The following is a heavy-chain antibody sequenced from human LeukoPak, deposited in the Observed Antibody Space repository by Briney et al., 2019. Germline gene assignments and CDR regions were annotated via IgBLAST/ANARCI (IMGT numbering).Heavy chain of an antibody. V-gene: IGHV4-38-2*01. D-gene: IGHD2-21*01. CDR2: IYDTGNT. J-gene: IGHJ4*02. CDR3: AKSRGDAFRRIALPFDS. CDR1: TYSLTDGYY. Sequence: SETLSLTCSVSTYSLTDGYYWGWIRQLPGKGLEWIGSIYDTGNTYYNPSLKSRVTMSVDTSKNQFSLKLSSVMAADTAVYYCAKSRGDAFRRIALPFDSLGQGTLVTISS.